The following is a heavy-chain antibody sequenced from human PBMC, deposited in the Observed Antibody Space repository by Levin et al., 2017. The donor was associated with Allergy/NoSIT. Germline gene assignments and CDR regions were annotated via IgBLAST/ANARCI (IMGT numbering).Heavy chain of an antibody. V-gene: IGHV4-34*01. Sequence: SCAVNGGSFSGYSWNWIRQPPGKGLEWIGEINPSGNTNYSPSLKSRVTISIDTSKNHFSLNLTSVTAADTAVYYCARGRAFNHWGQGTLVTVSS. J-gene: IGHJ4*02. CDR2: INPSGNT. CDR1: GGSFSGYS. CDR3: ARGRAFNH.